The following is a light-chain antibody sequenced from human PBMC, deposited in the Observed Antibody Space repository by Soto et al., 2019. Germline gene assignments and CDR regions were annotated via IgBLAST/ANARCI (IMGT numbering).Light chain of an antibody. CDR2: DVA. CDR1: SSDVGGYNY. CDR3: SSYTSSSTYVV. J-gene: IGLJ2*01. Sequence: QSVLTQPASVSGSPGQSITISCTGTSSDVGGYNYVSWYQQHPDKAPQLIIYDVANRPSGVSNRFSGSKSGNTASLTISGLQAEDEADYYCSSYTSSSTYVVFGGGTKLTVL. V-gene: IGLV2-14*03.